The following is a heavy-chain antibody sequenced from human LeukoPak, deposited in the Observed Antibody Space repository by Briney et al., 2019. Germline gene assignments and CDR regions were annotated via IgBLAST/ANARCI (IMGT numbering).Heavy chain of an antibody. V-gene: IGHV3-23*01. D-gene: IGHD3-3*01. Sequence: GGSLRLSCAASGFTFSSYAMSWVRQAPGKGLERVSVINGDGRIRYADSVRGRFTISRDNSRNTLYLQMNNLRVEDTAVYYCARGRGLGVVSPYFDYWGQGTLLTVSS. CDR2: INGDGRI. J-gene: IGHJ4*02. CDR1: GFTFSSYA. CDR3: ARGRGLGVVSPYFDY.